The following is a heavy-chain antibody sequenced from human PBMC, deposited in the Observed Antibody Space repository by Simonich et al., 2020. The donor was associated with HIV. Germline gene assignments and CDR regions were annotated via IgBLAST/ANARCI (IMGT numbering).Heavy chain of an antibody. Sequence: EVKLVESGGGLVQPGGSLRLSCAASGFIFSNYWMTLVRQTPGKGLEGVANIRHDGSGKYYMASVRGRFIISRDNAKNSLYLQMNTLRAEDTAVYYCARGWDGSSSSLDDYWGQGTLVTVSS. CDR1: GFIFSNYW. CDR3: ARGWDGSSSSLDDY. CDR2: IRHDGSGK. D-gene: IGHD3-3*01. J-gene: IGHJ4*02. V-gene: IGHV3-7*01.